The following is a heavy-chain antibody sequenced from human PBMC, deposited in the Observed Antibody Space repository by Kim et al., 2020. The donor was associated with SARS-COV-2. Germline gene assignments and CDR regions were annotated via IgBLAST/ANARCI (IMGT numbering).Heavy chain of an antibody. J-gene: IGHJ4*02. D-gene: IGHD3-10*01. CDR2: IKSKTDGGTT. Sequence: GGSLRLSCAASGFTFSNAWMSWVRQAPGKGLEWVGRIKSKTDGGTTDYAAPVKGRFTISRDDSKNTLYLQMNSLKTEDTAVYYCTAALWFGELHDFDYWGQGTLVTVSS. CDR1: GFTFSNAW. CDR3: TAALWFGELHDFDY. V-gene: IGHV3-15*01.